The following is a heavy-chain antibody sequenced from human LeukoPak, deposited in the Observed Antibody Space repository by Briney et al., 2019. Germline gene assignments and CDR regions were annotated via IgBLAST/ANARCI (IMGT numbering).Heavy chain of an antibody. CDR1: GGSMRSSSYY. CDR2: IYYSGST. V-gene: IGHV4-39*07. J-gene: IGHJ4*02. Sequence: SETLSLTCTVSGGSMRSSSYYWGWIRQPPGKGLEWIGSIYYSGSTYYNPSLKSRVTISVDTSKNQFSLKLSSVTAADTAVYYCARTIAAEPPRYFDYWGQGTLVTVSS. D-gene: IGHD6-13*01. CDR3: ARTIAAEPPRYFDY.